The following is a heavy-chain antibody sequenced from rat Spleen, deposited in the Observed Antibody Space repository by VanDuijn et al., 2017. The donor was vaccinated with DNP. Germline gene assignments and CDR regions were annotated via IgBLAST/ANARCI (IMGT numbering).Heavy chain of an antibody. Sequence: QVQLKESGPVLVQASETLSLTCTVSGFSLTNYGVIWVRQSPGKGLEWMGIIWGDGNTDYNSALKSRLSINRDTSKSQVFLKMNSRQTDDTAIYYCTRESWGYVMDAWGQGASVTVSS. V-gene: IGHV2S75*01. CDR2: IWGDGNT. CDR3: TRESWGYVMDA. J-gene: IGHJ4*01. CDR1: GFSLTNYG. D-gene: IGHD1-7*01.